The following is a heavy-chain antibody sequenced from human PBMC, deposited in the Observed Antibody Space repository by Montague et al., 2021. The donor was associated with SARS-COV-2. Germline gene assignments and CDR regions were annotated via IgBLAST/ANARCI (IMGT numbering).Heavy chain of an antibody. CDR3: ASHFVWQQLST. J-gene: IGHJ4*02. CDR1: GGSINNFY. V-gene: IGHV4-59*12. CDR2: PYYSGST. D-gene: IGHD6-13*01. Sequence: SETLSLTCIVSGGSINNFYWSWIRQLPGKGLEWIGYPYYSGSTKYNPSLRSRATISLDTSKKQFSLKVHSVTAADTAMYYCASHFVWQQLSTWGQGTLVSVSS.